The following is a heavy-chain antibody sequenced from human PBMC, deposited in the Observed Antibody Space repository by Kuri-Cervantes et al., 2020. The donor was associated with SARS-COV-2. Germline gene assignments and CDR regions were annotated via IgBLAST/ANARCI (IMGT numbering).Heavy chain of an antibody. CDR3: VRHKAAAGIVAPD. V-gene: IGHV3-19*01. D-gene: IGHD6-13*01. CDR1: GFTFSSYE. Sequence: GESLKISCAASGFTFSSYEMNWVRQAPGKGLEWVSGVSWNGSRTHYADSVKGRFIISRDNSRNFLYQQMNGLRPEDMAVYYCVRHKAAAGIVAPDWGQGTLVTVSS. CDR2: VSWNGSRT. J-gene: IGHJ4*02.